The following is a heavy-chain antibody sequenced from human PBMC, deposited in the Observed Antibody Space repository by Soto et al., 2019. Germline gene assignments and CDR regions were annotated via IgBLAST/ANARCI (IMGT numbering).Heavy chain of an antibody. CDR3: ARHCSSTSCTRGMDV. J-gene: IGHJ6*02. V-gene: IGHV3-7*01. D-gene: IGHD2-2*01. Sequence: GGSLRLSCAASGFTFSSYWMSWVRQAPGKGLEWVANIKQDGSEKYYVDSVKGRFTISRDNAKNSLYLQMNSLRAEDTAVYYCARHCSSTSCTRGMDVWGQGTTVTVSS. CDR2: IKQDGSEK. CDR1: GFTFSSYW.